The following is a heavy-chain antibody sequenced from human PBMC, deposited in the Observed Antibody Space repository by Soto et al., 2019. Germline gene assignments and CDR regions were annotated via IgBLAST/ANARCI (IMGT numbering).Heavy chain of an antibody. V-gene: IGHV1-18*01. CDR3: ARNYDFWSGYYEGSSGFDP. D-gene: IGHD3-3*01. J-gene: IGHJ5*02. Sequence: QVQLVQSGAEVKKPGASVKVSCKASGYTFTSYGISWVRQAPGQGLEWMGWISAYNGNTNYAQKLQVRVTMTTDTSTSTAYMELRSLRSDDTAVYYCARNYDFWSGYYEGSSGFDPWGQGTLVTVSS. CDR1: GYTFTSYG. CDR2: ISAYNGNT.